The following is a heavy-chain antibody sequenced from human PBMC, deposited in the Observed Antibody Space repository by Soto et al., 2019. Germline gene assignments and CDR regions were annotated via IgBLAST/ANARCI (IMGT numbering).Heavy chain of an antibody. Sequence: SETLSLTCTVSGGSISSYYWSWIRQPPGKGLEWIGYIYYSGSTNYNPSLKSRVTISVDTSKNQFSLKLSSVTAADTAVYYCARDRVGGAYYYYYMDVWGKGTTVTVSS. V-gene: IGHV4-59*01. CDR1: GGSISSYY. CDR3: ARDRVGGAYYYYYMDV. J-gene: IGHJ6*03. CDR2: IYYSGST. D-gene: IGHD2-15*01.